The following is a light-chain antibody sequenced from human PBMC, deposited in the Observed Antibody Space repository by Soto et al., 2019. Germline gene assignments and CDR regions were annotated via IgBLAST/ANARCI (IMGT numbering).Light chain of an antibody. CDR3: SSYTTSTTYV. CDR2: EVS. CDR1: SSDVGGYNY. Sequence: QSVLTQPASVSGSRGQSITISCTGTSSDVGGYNYVSWYQQHPGKAPKLLIYEVSSRPSGASDRFSGSKSGNTASLTISWLQAEDEADYYCSSYTTSTTYVFGTGTKVTLL. J-gene: IGLJ1*01. V-gene: IGLV2-14*01.